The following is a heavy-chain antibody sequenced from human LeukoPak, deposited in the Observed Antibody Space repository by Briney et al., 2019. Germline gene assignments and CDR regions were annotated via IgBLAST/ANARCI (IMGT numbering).Heavy chain of an antibody. Sequence: VGSLRLSCAASGFTVSSNYMSWVRQAPGKGLECISVIYSGGGTYYADSVKGRFTISSDNSKNTLYLHMNSLRAEDTAVYYCARDLPDFGDSYWGQGTLVTVSS. J-gene: IGHJ4*02. CDR2: IYSGGGT. CDR1: GFTVSSNY. CDR3: ARDLPDFGDSY. D-gene: IGHD4-17*01. V-gene: IGHV3-66*01.